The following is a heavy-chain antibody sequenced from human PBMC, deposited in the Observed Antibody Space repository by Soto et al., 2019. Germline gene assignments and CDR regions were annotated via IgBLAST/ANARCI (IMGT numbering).Heavy chain of an antibody. V-gene: IGHV3-7*04. CDR1: GFTFSSYW. CDR2: IKEDGGET. Sequence: EVQLVESGGGLVQPGGSLRLSCAASGFTFSSYWMTWVRQAPGKGLEWVANIKEDGGETHYVDSVKGRFAISRDNADNSPYLQMDRLSAEDTAVYYCARDNISGSYKGSHFDHWGQGTLVTVSS. CDR3: ARDNISGSYKGSHFDH. D-gene: IGHD1-26*01. J-gene: IGHJ4*02.